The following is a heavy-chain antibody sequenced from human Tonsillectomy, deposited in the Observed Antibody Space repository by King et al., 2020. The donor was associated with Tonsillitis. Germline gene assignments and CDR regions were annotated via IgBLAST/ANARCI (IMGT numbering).Heavy chain of an antibody. CDR2: ISGSGGST. CDR3: ANLKDTAMEAGDYYGMDV. CDR1: GFSFSRYV. D-gene: IGHD5-18*01. Sequence: VQLVESGGGLIQPGGSLRLSCAASGFSFSRYVMSWVRQAPGKGLEWVSAISGSGGSTKYADSVKGRFAVSRDNSENTLYLQMNSLRAEDTAVYYCANLKDTAMEAGDYYGMDVWGQGTTVTVSS. V-gene: IGHV3-23*04. J-gene: IGHJ6*02.